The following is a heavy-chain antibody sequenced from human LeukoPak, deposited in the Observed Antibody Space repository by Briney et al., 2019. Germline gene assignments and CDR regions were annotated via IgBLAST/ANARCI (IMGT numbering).Heavy chain of an antibody. J-gene: IGHJ4*02. CDR1: GYTFTGYY. Sequence: GASVKVSCKASGYTFTGYYMRWVRQAPGQGLEWMGRINPNSGGTNYAQKFQGRVTMTRDTSISTAYMELSRLRSDDTAVYYCARVRYSGSYPDYWGQGTLVTVSS. V-gene: IGHV1-2*06. CDR2: INPNSGGT. CDR3: ARVRYSGSYPDY. D-gene: IGHD1-26*01.